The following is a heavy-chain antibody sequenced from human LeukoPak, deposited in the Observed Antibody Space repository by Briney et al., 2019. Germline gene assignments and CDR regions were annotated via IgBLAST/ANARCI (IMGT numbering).Heavy chain of an antibody. CDR2: IRYDGSNK. V-gene: IGHV3-30*02. J-gene: IGHJ4*02. CDR3: AKDRTSYDSSLDY. D-gene: IGHD3-22*01. Sequence: GGSLRLSCAASGFTFSSYAMHWVRQAPGKGLEWVAFIRYDGSNKYYADSVKGRFTISRDNSKNTLYLQMNSLRAEDTAVYYCAKDRTSYDSSLDYWGQGTLVTVSS. CDR1: GFTFSSYA.